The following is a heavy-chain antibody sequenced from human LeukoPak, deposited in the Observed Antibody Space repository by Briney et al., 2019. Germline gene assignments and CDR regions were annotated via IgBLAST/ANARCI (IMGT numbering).Heavy chain of an antibody. CDR2: LYYSGST. V-gene: IGHV4-39*01. CDR1: GDSISSSTYY. CDR3: AGRDVSSGRYGLDY. D-gene: IGHD1-26*01. J-gene: IGHJ4*02. Sequence: PLETLSLTCAVSGDSISSSTYYWGWIRQPPGKGLEWIGSLYYSGSTYYNPSLRSRVTISVDTSKNQLSLKVTSVTAADTAVYYCAGRDVSSGRYGLDYWGQGTLVTVSS.